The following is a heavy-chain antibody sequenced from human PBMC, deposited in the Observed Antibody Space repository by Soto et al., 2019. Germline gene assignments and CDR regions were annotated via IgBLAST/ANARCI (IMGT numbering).Heavy chain of an antibody. CDR2: MNPNSGNT. J-gene: IGHJ5*02. CDR1: GYTFTSYD. V-gene: IGHV1-8*01. Sequence: ASVKVSCKASGYTFTSYDINWVRQATGQGLEWMGWMNPNSGNTGYAQKFQGRVTMTRNTSISTAYMELSSLRSEDTAVYYCASDGGEYNWFDPWGQGTLVTVSS. CDR3: ASDGGEYNWFDP. D-gene: IGHD3-16*01.